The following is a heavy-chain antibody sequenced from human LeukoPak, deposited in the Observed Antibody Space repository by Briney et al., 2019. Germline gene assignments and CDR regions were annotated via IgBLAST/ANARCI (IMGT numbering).Heavy chain of an antibody. D-gene: IGHD5-24*01. CDR3: AGERDMATIWEIFEY. Sequence: AGGSLRLSYAASGFTFRSYWMSWVRQAPGKGLEGVANIKEYGSEKYYADSVKGRFTISRDNAKKSLYLKMNSLRADDTAVYYCAGERDMATIWEIFEYWGQGALVTVSS. J-gene: IGHJ4*02. V-gene: IGHV3-7*01. CDR2: IKEYGSEK. CDR1: GFTFRSYW.